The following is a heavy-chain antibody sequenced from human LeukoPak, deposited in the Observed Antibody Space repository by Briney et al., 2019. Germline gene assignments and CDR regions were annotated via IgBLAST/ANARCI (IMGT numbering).Heavy chain of an antibody. J-gene: IGHJ4*02. CDR1: GFTFSDYY. Sequence: GGSLRLSCAASGFTFSDYYMSCIRQAPGKGLEWVSYISSSGSTIYYADSVKGRFTISRDNAKNSLYLQMNSLRAEDTAVYYCARETYSIHFDYWGQGTLVTVSS. V-gene: IGHV3-11*01. CDR3: ARETYSIHFDY. D-gene: IGHD6-13*01. CDR2: ISSSGSTI.